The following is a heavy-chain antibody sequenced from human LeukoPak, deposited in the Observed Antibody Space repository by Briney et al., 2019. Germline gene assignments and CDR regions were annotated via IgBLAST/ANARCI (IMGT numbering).Heavy chain of an antibody. D-gene: IGHD4-17*01. CDR2: IQYDGSNK. CDR3: ARTPNDYGDSHYFDY. J-gene: IGHJ4*02. Sequence: GGSLRLSCAASGFTFNTYGMNWVRQAPGKGLKWVAFIQYDGSNKYYAESVKGRFTISRDNSKNTLYLQMNSLRAEDTAVYYCARTPNDYGDSHYFDYWGQGTLVTVSS. CDR1: GFTFNTYG. V-gene: IGHV3-30*02.